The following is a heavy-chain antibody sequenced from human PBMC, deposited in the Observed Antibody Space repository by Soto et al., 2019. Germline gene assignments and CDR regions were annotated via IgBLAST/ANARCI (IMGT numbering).Heavy chain of an antibody. D-gene: IGHD6-19*01. V-gene: IGHV4-59*08. CDR2: IYYSGST. J-gene: IGHJ5*02. CDR1: GGSISSYY. Sequence: SETLSLTCTVSGGSISSYYWSWIRQPPGKGLEWIGYIYYSGSTNYNPSLKSRVTISVDTSKNQFSLKLSSVTAADTAVYYCARLSNVAGTWVWFDPWGLGTLVTVSS. CDR3: ARLSNVAGTWVWFDP.